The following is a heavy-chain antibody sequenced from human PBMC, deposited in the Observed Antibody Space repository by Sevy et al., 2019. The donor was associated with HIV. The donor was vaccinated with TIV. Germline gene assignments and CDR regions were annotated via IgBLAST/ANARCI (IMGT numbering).Heavy chain of an antibody. CDR1: GGSISRYY. CDR2: IYYSGST. V-gene: IGHV4-59*01. Sequence: SETLSLTCTVSGGSISRYYRSWIRQPPGKGLEWIGYIYYSGSTNYNPSLKSRVTISVDTSKNQFSLKLSSVTAADTAVYYCARESGDYYDSSGYYFDYWGQGTLVTVSS. CDR3: ARESGDYYDSSGYYFDY. J-gene: IGHJ4*02. D-gene: IGHD3-22*01.